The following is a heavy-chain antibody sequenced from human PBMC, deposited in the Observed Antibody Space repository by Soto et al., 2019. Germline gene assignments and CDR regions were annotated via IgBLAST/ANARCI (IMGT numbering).Heavy chain of an antibody. CDR1: GGSFSGYY. Sequence: PSETLSLTCAVYGGSFSGYYWSWIRQPPGKGLEWIGEINHSGSTNYNPSLKSRVTISVDTSKNQFSLKLSSVTAADTAVYYCARENRRYYYYYGMDVWGQGTTVTVSS. V-gene: IGHV4-34*01. CDR2: INHSGST. J-gene: IGHJ6*02. CDR3: ARENRRYYYYYGMDV.